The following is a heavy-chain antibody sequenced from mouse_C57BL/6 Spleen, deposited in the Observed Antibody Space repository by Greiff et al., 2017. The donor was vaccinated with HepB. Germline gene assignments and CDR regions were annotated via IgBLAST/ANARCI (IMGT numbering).Heavy chain of an antibody. CDR1: GYTFTSYW. Sequence: QVQLKQPGTELVKPGASVKLSCKASGYTFTSYWMHWVKQRPGQGLEWIGNINPSNGGTNYNEKFKSKATLTVDKSSSTAYMQLSSLTSEDSAVYYWARYWTTVVATGYFDVWGTGTTVTVSS. V-gene: IGHV1-53*01. J-gene: IGHJ1*03. CDR3: ARYWTTVVATGYFDV. D-gene: IGHD1-1*01. CDR2: INPSNGGT.